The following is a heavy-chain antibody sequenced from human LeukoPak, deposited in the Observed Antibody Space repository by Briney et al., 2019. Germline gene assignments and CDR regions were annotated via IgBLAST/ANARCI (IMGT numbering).Heavy chain of an antibody. CDR1: GGTFSSYA. CDR3: ARAPARYNWNYTPPDY. D-gene: IGHD1-7*01. J-gene: IGHJ4*02. V-gene: IGHV1-69*13. Sequence: GASVKVSCKASGGTFSSYAISRVRQAPGQGLEWMGGIIPIFGTANYAQKFQGRVTITADESTSTAYMELSSLRSEDTAVYYCARAPARYNWNYTPPDYWGQGTLVTVSS. CDR2: IIPIFGTA.